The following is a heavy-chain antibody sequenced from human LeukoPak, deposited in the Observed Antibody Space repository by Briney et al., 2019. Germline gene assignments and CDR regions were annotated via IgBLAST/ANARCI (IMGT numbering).Heavy chain of an antibody. J-gene: IGHJ4*02. V-gene: IGHV4-61*01. CDR1: GGSISSSSYY. CDR3: AREKPRAYSTNLDNYFDY. CDR2: IYYSGRT. D-gene: IGHD6-13*01. Sequence: PSETLSLTCTVSGGSISSSSYYWSWLRQPPGRGLVWIGYIYYSGRTNYTPSLKSRVTISVDTSKNQFSLKLSSVTAADTAVYYCAREKPRAYSTNLDNYFDYWGQGALVTVSS.